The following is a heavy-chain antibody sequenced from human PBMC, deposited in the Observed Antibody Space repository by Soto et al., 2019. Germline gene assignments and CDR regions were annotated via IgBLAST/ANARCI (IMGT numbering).Heavy chain of an antibody. Sequence: QVQLVQSGAEVKTPGASVTVSCRSSGDTFNDYYIHWVRQAPGQGHEWMGWINPNGGVTKYAQKFQGWVSMTRDTSIRTVYMQLSRLRSDDTAVYYCARESGGATATLDYYYFYMDVWGTGTTVTVSS. D-gene: IGHD5-12*01. CDR2: INPNGGVT. J-gene: IGHJ6*03. V-gene: IGHV1-2*04. CDR1: GDTFNDYY. CDR3: ARESGGATATLDYYYFYMDV.